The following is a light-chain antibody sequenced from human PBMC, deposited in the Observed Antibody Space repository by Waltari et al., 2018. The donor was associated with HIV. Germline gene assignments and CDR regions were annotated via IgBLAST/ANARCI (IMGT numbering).Light chain of an antibody. CDR1: QSVLHSSNNQNY. Sequence: DIVMTQSPDSLAVSLGERATINCKSSQSVLHSSNNQNYLAWYQQKPGQPPKLLIYWASTRDSGVPDRFSGSGSGTDFTLTISSLQAEDVAVYYCQQYYSTPYTFGQGTKLEIK. CDR2: WAS. V-gene: IGKV4-1*01. CDR3: QQYYSTPYT. J-gene: IGKJ2*01.